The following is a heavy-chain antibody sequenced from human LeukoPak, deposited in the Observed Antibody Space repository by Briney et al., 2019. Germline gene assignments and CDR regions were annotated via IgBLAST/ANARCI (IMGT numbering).Heavy chain of an antibody. CDR2: IIPIFGTA. CDR3: ARALPLTMVRGVNSFDY. D-gene: IGHD3-10*01. V-gene: IGHV1-69*01. J-gene: IGHJ4*02. Sequence: ASVKVSCKASGGTFSSYAISWVRQAPGQGLEWMGGIIPIFGTANYAQKFQGRVTITADESTSTAYMELRSLRSDDTAVYYCARALPLTMVRGVNSFDYWGQGTLVTVSS. CDR1: GGTFSSYA.